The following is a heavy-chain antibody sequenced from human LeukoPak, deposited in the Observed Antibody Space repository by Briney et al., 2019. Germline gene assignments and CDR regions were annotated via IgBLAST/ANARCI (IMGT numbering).Heavy chain of an antibody. CDR1: GGSISTYY. Sequence: SETLSLTCSVSGGSISTYYWSWIRQPAGKGLEWIAQIHTSGSTNFNPSLKSRVSISMDTPNNQFSLMISSVTAADTAIYYCAGRGLSTGWTFDYWGHGTLVTVSA. CDR2: IHTSGST. D-gene: IGHD6-19*01. V-gene: IGHV4-4*07. J-gene: IGHJ4*01. CDR3: AGRGLSTGWTFDY.